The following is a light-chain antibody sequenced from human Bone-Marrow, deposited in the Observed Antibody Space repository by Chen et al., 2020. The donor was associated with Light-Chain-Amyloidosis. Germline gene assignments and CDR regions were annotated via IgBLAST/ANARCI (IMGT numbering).Light chain of an antibody. V-gene: IGKV3-15*01. CDR2: AAS. CDR1: QSVGRN. CDR3: QQYNNWPPEYT. J-gene: IGKJ2*01. Sequence: ELVMTQSPATLSRSPGERASLSCRASQSVGRNIAWYQQKPGQAPRLLIYAASTRATGITARFSGSGSGTEFTLTISSLQSEDFAVYYCQQYNNWPPEYTFGQGTKLEIK.